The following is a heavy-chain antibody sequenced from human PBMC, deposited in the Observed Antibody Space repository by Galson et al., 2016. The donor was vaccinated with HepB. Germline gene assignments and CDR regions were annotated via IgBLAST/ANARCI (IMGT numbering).Heavy chain of an antibody. V-gene: IGHV4-34*01. J-gene: IGHJ4*02. Sequence: ETLSLTCAVYGGSFSDYYWSWIRQPPGKGLEWIGEITHSGSTNYNPSLKSRVTISVDTSKSQFSLRLRSVTAADTAVYYCARVRRGTFDYWGQGTLVTVSS. CDR3: ARVRRGTFDY. D-gene: IGHD3-16*01. CDR2: ITHSGST. CDR1: GGSFSDYY.